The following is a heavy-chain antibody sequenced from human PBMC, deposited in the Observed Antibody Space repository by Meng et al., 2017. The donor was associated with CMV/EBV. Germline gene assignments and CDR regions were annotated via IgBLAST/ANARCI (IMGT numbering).Heavy chain of an antibody. CDR3: AKDLIAAAGRAYYYGMDV. CDR1: RFTFSSYG. J-gene: IGHJ6*02. D-gene: IGHD6-13*01. V-gene: IGHV3-33*06. CDR2: IWYDGSNK. Sequence: LSLTCAASRFTFSSYGMHWVRQAPGKGLEWVAVIWYDGSNKYYADSVKGRFTISRDNSKNTLYLQMNSLRAEDTAVYYCAKDLIAAAGRAYYYGMDVWGPGATVTVSS.